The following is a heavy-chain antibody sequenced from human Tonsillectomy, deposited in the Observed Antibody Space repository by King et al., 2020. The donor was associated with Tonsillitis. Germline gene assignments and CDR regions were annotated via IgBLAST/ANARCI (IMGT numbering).Heavy chain of an antibody. J-gene: IGHJ6*02. D-gene: IGHD6-19*01. V-gene: IGHV4-59*08. Sequence: QLQESGPGLVKPSETLSLTCTVSGGSISSYYWSWIRQPPGKGLEWIGYIYYSGSTNYNPSLKSRVTVSVDTSKNQFSLKLSTVTAADTAVYYCARHGRRYSSGGYYYGMDVWGQGTTVTVSS. CDR3: ARHGRRYSSGGYYYGMDV. CDR2: IYYSGST. CDR1: GGSISSYY.